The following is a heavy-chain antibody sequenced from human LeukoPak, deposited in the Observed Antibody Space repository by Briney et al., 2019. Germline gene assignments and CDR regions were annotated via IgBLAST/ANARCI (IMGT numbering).Heavy chain of an antibody. D-gene: IGHD3-22*01. V-gene: IGHV4-59*06. Sequence: PSETLSLTCIVSGGSISTYNWSWIRQPPGKGLEWVGYIYYSGSTYYNPALKNRVTIPVCTSKNKFSLKLSSVTAADTAVDYCAREGGGSSGYYFDYWGQGTLVTVSS. J-gene: IGHJ4*02. CDR1: GGSISTYN. CDR2: IYYSGST. CDR3: AREGGGSSGYYFDY.